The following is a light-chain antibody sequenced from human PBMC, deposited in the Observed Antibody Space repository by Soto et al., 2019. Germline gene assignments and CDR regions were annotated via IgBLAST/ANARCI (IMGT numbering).Light chain of an antibody. CDR1: QSLNTIY. J-gene: IGKJ1*01. Sequence: EIVLTQSPVTLSLSPGERATLSCRASQSLNTIYLAWYQQKPGQAPRLVIYNASRRATGIPDRFSGSGSGTDFTLTISGLEPEAFATYYCQQYGGSPETFGQGTKVEIK. CDR3: QQYGGSPET. V-gene: IGKV3-20*01. CDR2: NAS.